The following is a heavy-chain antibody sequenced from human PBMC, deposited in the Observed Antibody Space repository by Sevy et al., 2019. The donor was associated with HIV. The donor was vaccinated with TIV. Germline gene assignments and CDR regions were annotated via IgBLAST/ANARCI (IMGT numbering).Heavy chain of an antibody. CDR1: GFIFSSYA. V-gene: IGHV3-23*01. D-gene: IGHD2-15*01. CDR2: ISSSGRST. Sequence: GGSLRLSCAASGFIFSSYAMNWVRQAPGKGLEWVSSISSSGRSTYYADPVEGRFTNCRDNAENTLYLQMNSLRADDTAVYYCAKGYCSGGSCPRDYYYYGMDVWGQGTTVTVSS. J-gene: IGHJ6*02. CDR3: AKGYCSGGSCPRDYYYYGMDV.